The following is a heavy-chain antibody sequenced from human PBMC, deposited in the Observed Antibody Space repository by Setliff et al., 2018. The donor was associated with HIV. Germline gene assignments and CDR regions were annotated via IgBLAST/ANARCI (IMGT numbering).Heavy chain of an antibody. J-gene: IGHJ4*02. CDR1: GYTFTNYY. V-gene: IGHV1-46*01. CDR2: INPSGGRT. CDR3: ARSRPQISIFGLVQDY. D-gene: IGHD3-3*01. Sequence: ASVKASCKASGYTFTNYYIHLVRQAPGQGLEWMGIINPSGGRTSYTQKFQGRVTMTRNTSISTVYMELSSLRSEDTAVYYCARSRPQISIFGLVQDYWGQGTLVTAPQ.